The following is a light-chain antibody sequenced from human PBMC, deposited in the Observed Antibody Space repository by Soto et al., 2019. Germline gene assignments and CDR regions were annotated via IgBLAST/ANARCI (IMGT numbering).Light chain of an antibody. CDR1: SYNIGRNT. Sequence: QLVLTQPPSASGTPGQRVTISCSGSSYNIGRNTVNWYQQLPGTAPKLLIYSDSQRPSGVPDRFSGSKSGTSASLAISGLQSEDEADYYCAAWDDSLNGRGVFGGGTKLTVL. CDR2: SDS. J-gene: IGLJ3*02. CDR3: AAWDDSLNGRGV. V-gene: IGLV1-44*01.